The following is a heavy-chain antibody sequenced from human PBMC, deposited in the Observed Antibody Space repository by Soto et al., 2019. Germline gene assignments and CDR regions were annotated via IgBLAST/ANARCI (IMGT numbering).Heavy chain of an antibody. CDR1: GGSINSSYW. V-gene: IGHV4-4*02. Sequence: QVQLQESGPGLVKPSETLSLTCVVSGGSINSSYWWNWVRQLPGKGLEWIGEISHGGSTNFNPSLKSRATISVDKSKNHLSLKLDSVTAADTAVYYCAREVSGIQAFDYWGQGTLVTVSS. CDR3: AREVSGIQAFDY. D-gene: IGHD1-20*01. CDR2: ISHGGST. J-gene: IGHJ4*02.